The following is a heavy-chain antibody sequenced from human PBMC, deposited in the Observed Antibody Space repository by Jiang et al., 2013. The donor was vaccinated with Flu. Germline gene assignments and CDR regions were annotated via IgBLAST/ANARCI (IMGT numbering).Heavy chain of an antibody. CDR3: ARGSWLAPTDY. V-gene: IGHV4-34*01. CDR2: INHSGST. Sequence: VLLKPSETLSLTCAVYGGSFSGYYWSWIRQPPGKGLEWIGEINHSGSTNYNPSLKSRVTISVDTSKNQFSLKLSSVTAADTAVYYCARGSWLAPTDYWGQGTLVTVSS. D-gene: IGHD6-19*01. CDR1: GGSFSGYY. J-gene: IGHJ4*02.